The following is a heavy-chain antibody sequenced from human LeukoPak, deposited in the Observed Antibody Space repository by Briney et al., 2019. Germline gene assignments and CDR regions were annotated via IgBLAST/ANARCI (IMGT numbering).Heavy chain of an antibody. Sequence: SETLSLTCAVYGGSFSGYYWSWIRQPPGKGLEWIGEINHSGSTNYNPSLKSRVTISVDTSKNQFSLKLSSVTAADTAVYYCARGGYYGSGSYPHWGQGTLVTVSS. CDR1: GGSFSGYY. D-gene: IGHD3-10*01. CDR3: ARGGYYGSGSYPH. CDR2: INHSGST. J-gene: IGHJ4*02. V-gene: IGHV4-34*01.